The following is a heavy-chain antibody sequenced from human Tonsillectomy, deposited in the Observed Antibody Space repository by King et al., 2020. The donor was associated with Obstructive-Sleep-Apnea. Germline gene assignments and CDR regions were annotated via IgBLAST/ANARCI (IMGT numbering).Heavy chain of an antibody. V-gene: IGHV4-59*01. Sequence: QMQLQESGPGLVKPSETLSLTCTVSGGSISSYYWSWIRQPPGKGLEWIGYIYYSGSTNYNPSLKSRVTISVDTSKNQFSLKLSSVTAADTAVYYCARGGVSAPLYYFDYWGQGTLVTVSS. CDR1: GGSISSYY. CDR3: ARGGVSAPLYYFDY. CDR2: IYYSGST. J-gene: IGHJ4*02. D-gene: IGHD2-21*01.